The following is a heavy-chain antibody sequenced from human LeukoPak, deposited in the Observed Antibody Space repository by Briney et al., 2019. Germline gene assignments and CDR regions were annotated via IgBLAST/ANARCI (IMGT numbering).Heavy chain of an antibody. CDR2: IHYSGST. J-gene: IGHJ4*02. V-gene: IGHV4-31*03. CDR3: ASSLLVDTAMVFFDY. CDR1: GGSISSGGYY. D-gene: IGHD5-18*01. Sequence: SETLSLTCTVSGGSISSGGYYWSWIRQHPGKGLEWIGYIHYSGSTYYNPSLKSRVTISVDTSKNQFSLKLSSVTAADTAVYYCASSLLVDTAMVFFDYWGQGTLVTVSS.